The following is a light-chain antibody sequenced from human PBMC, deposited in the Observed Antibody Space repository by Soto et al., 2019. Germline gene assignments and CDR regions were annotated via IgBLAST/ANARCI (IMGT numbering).Light chain of an antibody. CDR2: AST. V-gene: IGKV1-39*01. J-gene: IGKJ2*01. Sequence: DIQMTQSPSPLSASVGDRVTIACRASQSISSYLNWYRQKPGKAPKLLIYASTSLQSGVPSRFSGSGSGTDFSLTINSLQPDDFATYYCQQSYSAPYTFGQGTKLEIK. CDR3: QQSYSAPYT. CDR1: QSISSY.